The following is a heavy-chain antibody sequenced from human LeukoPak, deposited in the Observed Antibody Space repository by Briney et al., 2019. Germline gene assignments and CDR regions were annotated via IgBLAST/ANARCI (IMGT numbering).Heavy chain of an antibody. V-gene: IGHV3-48*01. CDR1: GFTFSSYS. Sequence: GGSPRLSCAASGFTFSSYSMNWVRQAPGKGLEWVSYISSSSSTIYCADSVKGRFTISRDNAKNSLYLQMNSLRAEDTAVYYCAREHSSGYYMDVWGKGTTVTVSS. CDR2: ISSSSSTI. CDR3: AREHSSGYYMDV. J-gene: IGHJ6*03. D-gene: IGHD6-19*01.